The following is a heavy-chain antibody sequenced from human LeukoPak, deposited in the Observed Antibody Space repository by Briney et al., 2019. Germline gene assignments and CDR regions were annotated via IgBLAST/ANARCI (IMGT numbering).Heavy chain of an antibody. V-gene: IGHV3-23*01. CDR3: AKDLGDTGY. Sequence: GGSLRLSCTASGFTFSSNAMSWVRQAPGKGLEWVSAITGSGGGTYYADSVKGRFTISRDTSKNTPYLQMNSLRAEDTAIYYCAKDLGDTGYWGQGTLVTVSS. CDR2: ITGSGGGT. J-gene: IGHJ4*02. D-gene: IGHD3-16*01. CDR1: GFTFSSNA.